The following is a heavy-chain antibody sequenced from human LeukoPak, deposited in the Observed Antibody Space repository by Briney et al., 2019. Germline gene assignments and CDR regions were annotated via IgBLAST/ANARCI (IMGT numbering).Heavy chain of an antibody. CDR2: ISPNNGDT. CDR1: GYTFTDSY. D-gene: IGHD3-10*01. J-gene: IGHJ4*02. V-gene: IGHV1-2*02. CDR3: VRSPIGASAY. Sequence: GSVKVSCKPSGYTFTDSYIHWVRQAPGVGLQWMGWISPNNGDTKYAEDFQDRVTMTRDTSINTAYMELTGLTPDDTAVYYCVRSPIGASAYWGRGTLVTVSS.